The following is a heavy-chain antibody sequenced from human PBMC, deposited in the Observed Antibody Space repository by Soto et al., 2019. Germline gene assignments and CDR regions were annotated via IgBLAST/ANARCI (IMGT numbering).Heavy chain of an antibody. CDR3: ARALVVPAAFNWFDP. J-gene: IGHJ5*02. D-gene: IGHD2-2*01. Sequence: ASVKVSCKASGGTFSSYAISWVRQAPGQGLEWMGGIIPIVGTANYAQKFQGRVTITADESTSTAYMELSSLRSEDTAVYYCARALVVPAAFNWFDPWGQGTRVTVSS. CDR1: GGTFSSYA. CDR2: IIPIVGTA. V-gene: IGHV1-69*13.